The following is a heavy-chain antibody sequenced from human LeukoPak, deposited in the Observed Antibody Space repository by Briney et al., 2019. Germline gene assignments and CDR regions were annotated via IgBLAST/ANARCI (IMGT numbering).Heavy chain of an antibody. V-gene: IGHV1-69*05. J-gene: IGHJ4*02. CDR1: GGTFSSYA. CDR3: ACATYSGSYIYDY. CDR2: IIPIFGTA. D-gene: IGHD1-26*01. Sequence: SVKVSCKASGGTFSSYAISWVRQAPGQGLEWMGGIIPIFGTASYAQKFQGRVTITTDESTSTAYMELSSLRSEDTAVYYCACATYSGSYIYDYGGQGTLVTVSA.